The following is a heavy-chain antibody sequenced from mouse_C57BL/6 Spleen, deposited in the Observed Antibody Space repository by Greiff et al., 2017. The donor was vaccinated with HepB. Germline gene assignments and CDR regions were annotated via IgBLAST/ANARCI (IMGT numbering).Heavy chain of an antibody. J-gene: IGHJ2*01. CDR3: VRHKGQVFDY. V-gene: IGHV10-1*01. Sequence: EVMLVESGGGLVQPKGSLKLSCAASGFSFNTYAMNWVRQAPGKGLEWVARIRSKSNNYATYYADSVKDRFTISRDDSESMLYLQMNNLKTEDTAMYYCVRHKGQVFDYWGQGTTLTVSS. D-gene: IGHD3-2*02. CDR2: IRSKSNNYAT. CDR1: GFSFNTYA.